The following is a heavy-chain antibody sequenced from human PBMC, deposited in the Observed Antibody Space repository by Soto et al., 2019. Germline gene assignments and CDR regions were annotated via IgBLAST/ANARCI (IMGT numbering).Heavy chain of an antibody. CDR2: ISAYNGNT. V-gene: IGHV1-18*01. J-gene: IGHJ3*02. Sequence: ASVKVSCKASGYTFTSYGISWVRRAPGQGLEWMGWISAYNGNTSYAQKLQGRVTMTTGTSPGTAYMELRSLRSDDTAVYYCARTASRYCSGGSCYSGPNDALDIWGEGTMVTVSS. CDR1: GYTFTSYG. D-gene: IGHD2-15*01. CDR3: ARTASRYCSGGSCYSGPNDALDI.